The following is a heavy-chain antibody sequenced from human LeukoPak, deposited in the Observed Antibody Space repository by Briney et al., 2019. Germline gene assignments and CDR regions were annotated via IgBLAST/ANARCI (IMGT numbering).Heavy chain of an antibody. CDR3: AVGGSGRSTWNYFDY. D-gene: IGHD6-19*01. Sequence: QAGGSLRLSCTASGFTFGDYAMSWVRQAPGKGLEWVGFIRSKAYGGTTEYAASVKGRFTISRDDSKSIAYLQMNSLKTEDTAVYYCAVGGSGRSTWNYFDYWGQGTLVTVSS. CDR2: IRSKAYGGTT. V-gene: IGHV3-49*04. J-gene: IGHJ4*02. CDR1: GFTFGDYA.